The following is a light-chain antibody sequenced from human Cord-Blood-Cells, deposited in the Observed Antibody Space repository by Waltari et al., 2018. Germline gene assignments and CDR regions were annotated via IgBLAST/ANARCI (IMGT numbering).Light chain of an antibody. CDR1: KLGDKY. CDR2: QDS. J-gene: IGLJ2*01. CDR3: QAWDSSTVV. V-gene: IGLV3-1*01. Sequence: SYELTQPPSVSVSPGQTASITCSGDKLGDKYACWYQQKPGQSPVLVIYQDSKRPSGIPERLSSSNSGNTATLTISGPQTIDEADDYCQAWDSSTVVFGGGTKLTVL.